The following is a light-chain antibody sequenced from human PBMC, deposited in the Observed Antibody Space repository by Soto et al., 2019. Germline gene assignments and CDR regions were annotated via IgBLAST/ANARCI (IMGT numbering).Light chain of an antibody. CDR2: QGD. CDR3: QAWDSSTFYV. V-gene: IGLV3-1*01. J-gene: IGLJ1*01. Sequence: SYELTQPPSVSVSPGQTARITCSGDTLGDKYASWYQQKPGQSPVLVIYQGDKRPSGIPERFSGSWSGNTATLTISGTQAMDEGDYYCQAWDSSTFYVFGTGTKLTVL. CDR1: TLGDKY.